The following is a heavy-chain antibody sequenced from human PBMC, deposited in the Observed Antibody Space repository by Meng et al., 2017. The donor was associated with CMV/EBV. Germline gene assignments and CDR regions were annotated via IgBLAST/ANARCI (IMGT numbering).Heavy chain of an antibody. CDR3: ARREKYYYDSSDAFDI. V-gene: IGHV5-51*01. J-gene: IGHJ3*02. CDR2: IYPSDSDT. CDR1: GYSFTSYW. D-gene: IGHD3-22*01. Sequence: KVSCKGSGYSFTSYWIGWVRQMPGKGLEWMGIIYPSDSDTRYSPSFQGQVTISADKSISTAYLQWSSLKASDTAMYYCARREKYYYDSSDAFDIWGQGTMVTVSS.